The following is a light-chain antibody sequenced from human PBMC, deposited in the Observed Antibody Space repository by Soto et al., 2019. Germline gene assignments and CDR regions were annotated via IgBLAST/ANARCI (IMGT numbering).Light chain of an antibody. CDR1: QSVLYSSNNKNY. J-gene: IGKJ2*02. V-gene: IGKV4-1*01. CDR2: WAS. Sequence: DIVMTQSPDSLAVSLGERATINCKSSQSVLYSSNNKNYLAWYQHKPGQPPKLLIYWASTRESRVPDRFSGSGSGTDFTLTISSLQAEDVAVYYCQQYYSNPWTFGQGTKLEIK. CDR3: QQYYSNPWT.